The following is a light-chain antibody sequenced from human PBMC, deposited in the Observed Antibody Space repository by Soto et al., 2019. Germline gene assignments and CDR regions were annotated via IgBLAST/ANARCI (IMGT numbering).Light chain of an antibody. CDR1: QSVGNN. V-gene: IGKV3-15*01. CDR2: GAS. CDR3: QQCDNWPRT. J-gene: IGKJ2*01. Sequence: EIVMTQSPATLSVSPGERVTLSCRASQSVGNNLAWYQQKTGQVPRLLIHGASTRATGIPARFSGSGSGTEFTLTISSLQSEDFAVYYCQQCDNWPRTFGQWTKLEIK.